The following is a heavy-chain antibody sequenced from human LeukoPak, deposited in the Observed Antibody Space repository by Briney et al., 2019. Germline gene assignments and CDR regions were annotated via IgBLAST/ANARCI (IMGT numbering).Heavy chain of an antibody. CDR2: ISYDGYNK. CDR3: AKEGSDWYKYFQH. Sequence: PGGSLRLSCAASGFTFSSFAMHWVRQAPGKGLEWVAVISYDGYNKYYADSVKGRFTISRDNSKNTLYLQMDSLRVEDTAVYYRAKEGSDWYKYFQHWGQGTLVTVSS. V-gene: IGHV3-30*18. J-gene: IGHJ1*01. D-gene: IGHD6-13*01. CDR1: GFTFSSFA.